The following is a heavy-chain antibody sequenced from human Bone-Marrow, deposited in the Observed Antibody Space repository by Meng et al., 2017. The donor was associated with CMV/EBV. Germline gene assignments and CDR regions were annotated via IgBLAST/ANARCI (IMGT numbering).Heavy chain of an antibody. D-gene: IGHD2-2*02. CDR2: IRYDGSNK. CDR1: GFTFSSYG. J-gene: IGHJ6*02. CDR3: SKVRPRSAPDCSSTSCYTPCYYYGMDV. V-gene: IGHV3-30*02. Sequence: AGSLRLSCAVSGFTFSSYGMHWVRQAPGKGLEWVAFIRYDGSNKYYADYVKCRFTSSRDNSKNTLYLQMNNLRAEDTAVYYCSKVRPRSAPDCSSTSCYTPCYYYGMDVWGQGTTVTVSS.